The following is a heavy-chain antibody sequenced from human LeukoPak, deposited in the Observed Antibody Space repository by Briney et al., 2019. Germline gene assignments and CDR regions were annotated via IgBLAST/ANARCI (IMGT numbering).Heavy chain of an antibody. J-gene: IGHJ4*02. CDR1: GYTFTSYD. CDR2: MNPNSGNI. CDR3: ARGRRCSGGSCYSVWLY. D-gene: IGHD2-15*01. V-gene: IGHV1-8*01. Sequence: GASVKVSCKASGYTFTSYDINWVRQATGQGLEWMGWMNPNSGNIGYAQKFQGRVTMTRNTSISTAYMELSSLRSEDTAVYYCARGRRCSGGSCYSVWLYWGQGTLVTVSS.